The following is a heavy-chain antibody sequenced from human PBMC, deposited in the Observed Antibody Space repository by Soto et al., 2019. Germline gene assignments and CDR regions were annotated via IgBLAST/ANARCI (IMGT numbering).Heavy chain of an antibody. J-gene: IGHJ4*02. CDR1: GFTFSSYA. D-gene: IGHD3-3*01. CDR2: ISGSGGST. Sequence: PGGSLRLSCAASGFTFSSYAMSWVRQAPGKGLEWVSAISGSGGSTYYADSVKGRFTISRDNSKNTLYLQMNSLRAEDTAVYYCATRDFWSGYYPHTFDYWGQGTLVTVSP. CDR3: ATRDFWSGYYPHTFDY. V-gene: IGHV3-23*01.